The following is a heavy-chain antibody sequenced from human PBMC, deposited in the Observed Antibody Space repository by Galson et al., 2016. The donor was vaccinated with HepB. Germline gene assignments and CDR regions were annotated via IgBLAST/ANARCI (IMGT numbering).Heavy chain of an antibody. D-gene: IGHD3-9*01. CDR3: ATQLGRGVFAWLLSADL. CDR2: IYSGDSDT. Sequence: QSGAEVKKPGESLKISCKASGYTFSNYWIGWVRQMPGKGLEWMGIIYSGDSDTRYSPSFQGQVTISADKSISTAYLQWSSLKASDTAIYYCATQLGRGVFAWLLSADLWGQGTLVTVSS. J-gene: IGHJ5*02. V-gene: IGHV5-51*01. CDR1: GYTFSNYW.